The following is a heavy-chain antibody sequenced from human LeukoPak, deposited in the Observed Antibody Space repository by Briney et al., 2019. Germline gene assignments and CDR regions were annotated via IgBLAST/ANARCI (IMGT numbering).Heavy chain of an antibody. D-gene: IGHD3-9*01. J-gene: IGHJ4*02. CDR2: ISGSGGST. V-gene: IGHV3-23*01. Sequence: PGGSLRLSCAASGFTFSNAWMSWVRQAPGKGLEWVSAISGSGGSTYYADSVKGRFTISRDNSKNTLYLQMNSLRTEDTAVYYCAKAEGYDILTGLDYWGQGTLVTVSS. CDR3: AKAEGYDILTGLDY. CDR1: GFTFSNAW.